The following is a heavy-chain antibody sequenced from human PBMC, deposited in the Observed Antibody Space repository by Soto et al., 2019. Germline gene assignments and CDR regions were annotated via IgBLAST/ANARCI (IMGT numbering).Heavy chain of an antibody. V-gene: IGHV3-21*01. CDR2: ISSRSDI. CDR1: GFTFSTYS. D-gene: IGHD2-2*02. CDR3: AREYTAWPLAYGLDV. J-gene: IGHJ6*02. Sequence: GGSLRLSCVGSGFTFSTYSINWVRQAPGKGLEWVSSISSRSDIYYADSVKGRFTISRDNTKNSVSLQMNSLRAEDTAVYYCAREYTAWPLAYGLDVWGQGTTVTVSS.